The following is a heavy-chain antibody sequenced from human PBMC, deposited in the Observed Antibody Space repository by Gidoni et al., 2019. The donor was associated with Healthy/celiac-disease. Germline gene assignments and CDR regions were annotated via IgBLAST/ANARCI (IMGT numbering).Heavy chain of an antibody. CDR1: GCTCDEYA. J-gene: IGHJ6*02. CDR3: ANDIGHYCSIDV. Sequence: EVQLVALGGRLGQRGTSQILSCTASGCTCDEYAMHWGRQAPGKGLEWVSCISWTSGSIFYADSVKGRFTISRNNDKNSLYLQMNGLRAEDTALYYCANDIGHYCSIDVWGHGTMVTVSS. V-gene: IGHV3-9*01. CDR2: ISWTSGSI.